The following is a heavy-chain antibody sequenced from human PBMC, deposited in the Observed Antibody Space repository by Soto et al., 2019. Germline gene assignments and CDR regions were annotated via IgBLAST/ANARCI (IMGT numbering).Heavy chain of an antibody. Sequence: QVQLQESGPGLVKPSETLSLTCTVSGGSISSYYWSWIRQPPGKGLEWIGYIYYSGSTNYNPSLKRRVTISVDTSKNQFSLKLSSVTAADTAVYYCARDLTTYGMDVWGQGTTVTVSS. CDR3: ARDLTTYGMDV. V-gene: IGHV4-59*01. CDR1: GGSISSYY. CDR2: IYYSGST. J-gene: IGHJ6*02.